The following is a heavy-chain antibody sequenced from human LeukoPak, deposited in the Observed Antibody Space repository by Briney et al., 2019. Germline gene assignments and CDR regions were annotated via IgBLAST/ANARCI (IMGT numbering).Heavy chain of an antibody. J-gene: IGHJ4*02. CDR2: IYHSRST. D-gene: IGHD3-10*01. Sequence: SSETLSLTCTVSGYSMSSGYYWGWIRQPPGKGLEWIGSIYHSRSTFYNPSPKSRAPISVDTSTNQFSLKLSSVTAADTAVYYCARDLGGYYYGSGSYYTPPDYWGQGTLVTVSS. V-gene: IGHV4-38-2*02. CDR1: GYSMSSGYY. CDR3: ARDLGGYYYGSGSYYTPPDY.